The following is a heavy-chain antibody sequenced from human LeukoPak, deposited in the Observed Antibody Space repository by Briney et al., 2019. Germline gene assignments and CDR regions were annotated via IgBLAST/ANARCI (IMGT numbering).Heavy chain of an antibody. V-gene: IGHV4-34*01. CDR2: VNHSGSA. CDR3: ARGIVLLVAACFDP. CDR1: GGSFSGYY. Sequence: SETLSLTCGVYGGSFSGYYWSWIRQPPGKGLEWIGEVNHSGSANYNPSLKSRVTISVDTSKTQFSLKLSSVTAADTAVYYCARGIVLLVAACFDPWGQGTLATVSS. J-gene: IGHJ5*02. D-gene: IGHD2-15*01.